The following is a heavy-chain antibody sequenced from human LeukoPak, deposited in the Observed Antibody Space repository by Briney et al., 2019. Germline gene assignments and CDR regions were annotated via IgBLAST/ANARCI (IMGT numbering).Heavy chain of an antibody. V-gene: IGHV3-21*01. CDR1: GFTFSSYS. CDR3: ARDEGQLDAFDI. D-gene: IGHD6-6*01. J-gene: IGHJ3*02. CDR2: ISSSSSYI. Sequence: GGSLRLSCAAPGFTFSSYSMNWVRQAPGKGLEWVSSISSSSSYIYYADSVKGRFTISRDNAKNSLYLQMNSLRAEDTAVYYCARDEGQLDAFDIWGQGTMVTVSS.